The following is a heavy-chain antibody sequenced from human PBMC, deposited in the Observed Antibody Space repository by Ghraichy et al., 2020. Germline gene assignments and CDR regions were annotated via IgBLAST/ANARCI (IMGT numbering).Heavy chain of an antibody. CDR1: GFTFSTYS. CDR2: ISNGGTTI. D-gene: IGHD4-11*01. Sequence: ETLSLTCAASGFTFSTYSMNWVRQAPGKGLEWVSYISNGGTTIYYADSVKGRFTISRDNAKNSLYLQMNSLRDEDTAVYYCAGELQNWIDPWGQGTLVTVSS. V-gene: IGHV3-48*02. J-gene: IGHJ5*02. CDR3: AGELQNWIDP.